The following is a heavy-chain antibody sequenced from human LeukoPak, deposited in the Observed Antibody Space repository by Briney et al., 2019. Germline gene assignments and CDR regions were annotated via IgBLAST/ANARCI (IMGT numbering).Heavy chain of an antibody. CDR3: SKWKAIVLVPAARSPIDY. Sequence: GGTLRLSCAASGFTFSNYGMSWVRQAPGKGLEWASAISGSGVTTYYADPVKGRFTISRDNSKHTLYLQMNSLRAEDAAVYYCSKWKAIVLVPAARSPIDYWGQGTLVTVSS. V-gene: IGHV3-23*01. CDR1: GFTFSNYG. CDR2: ISGSGVTT. J-gene: IGHJ4*02. D-gene: IGHD2-2*01.